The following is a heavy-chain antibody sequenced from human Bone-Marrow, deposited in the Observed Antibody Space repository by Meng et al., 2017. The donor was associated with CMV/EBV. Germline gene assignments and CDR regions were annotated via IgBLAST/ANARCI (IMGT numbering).Heavy chain of an antibody. J-gene: IGHJ4*02. CDR3: ARSGSGWYGGGMDY. V-gene: IGHV1-8*03. CDR2: INPKSGNT. CDR1: GYTFTGYY. Sequence: ASVKVSCKASGYTFTGYYIHWVRQAPGQGLEYMGWINPKSGNTDYARKFQGRITFTRNTSTNTAFMELNSLRSEDTAFYYCARSGSGWYGGGMDYWGQGTLVTVSS. D-gene: IGHD6-19*01.